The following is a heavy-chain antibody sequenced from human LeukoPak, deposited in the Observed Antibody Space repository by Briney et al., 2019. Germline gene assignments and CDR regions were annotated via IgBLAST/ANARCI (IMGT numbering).Heavy chain of an antibody. J-gene: IGHJ3*02. V-gene: IGHV3-43*01. D-gene: IGHD1-14*01. CDR1: GFTFDDYS. CDR3: GKGPRRCTGCDGFDI. CDR2: ISWDDNTE. Sequence: GGPLRLSCAASGFTFDDYSMNWVRQVPGKGLEWVSIISWDDNTEYYADSVKGRFTISRDNSKTSLYLQMNSLRTEDTALYHCGKGPRRCTGCDGFDILGQGTMVTVSS.